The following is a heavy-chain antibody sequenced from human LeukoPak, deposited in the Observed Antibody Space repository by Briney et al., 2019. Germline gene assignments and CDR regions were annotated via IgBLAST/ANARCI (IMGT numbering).Heavy chain of an antibody. CDR3: AVDSSRGNY. Sequence: ASVKVSCKASGYTFTSYDINWVRQATGQGLEWMGWMNPNSGNTGYAQKFQGRVTITADKSTSTAYMELSSLRSEDTAVYYCAVDSSRGNYWGQGTLVTVSS. J-gene: IGHJ4*02. V-gene: IGHV1-8*03. CDR1: GYTFTSYD. D-gene: IGHD6-13*01. CDR2: MNPNSGNT.